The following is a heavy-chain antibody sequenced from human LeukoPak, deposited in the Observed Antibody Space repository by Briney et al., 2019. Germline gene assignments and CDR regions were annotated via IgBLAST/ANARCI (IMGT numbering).Heavy chain of an antibody. CDR3: AREGDTYYYDSSGYYVGHWFDP. CDR1: GGSFSGYY. CDR2: INHSGST. V-gene: IGHV4-34*01. D-gene: IGHD3-22*01. Sequence: SETLPLTCAVYGGSFSGYYWSWIRQPPGKGLEWIGEINHSGSTNYNPSLKSRVTISVDTSKNQFSLKLSSVTAADTAVYYCAREGDTYYYDSSGYYVGHWFDPWGQGTLVTVSS. J-gene: IGHJ5*02.